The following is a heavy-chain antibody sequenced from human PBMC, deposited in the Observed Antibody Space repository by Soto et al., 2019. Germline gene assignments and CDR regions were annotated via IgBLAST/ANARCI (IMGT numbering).Heavy chain of an antibody. V-gene: IGHV4-59*08. D-gene: IGHD3-10*01. CDR2: IYYSGST. CDR1: GGSISSYY. CDR3: ARLNGYYGSGSILRPGNFNWFDP. J-gene: IGHJ5*02. Sequence: SETLSLTCTVSGGSISSYYWSWIRQPPGKGLEWIGYIYYSGSTNYNPSLKSRVTISVDTSKNQFSLKLSSVTAADTAVYYCARLNGYYGSGSILRPGNFNWFDPWGQGTLVTVSS.